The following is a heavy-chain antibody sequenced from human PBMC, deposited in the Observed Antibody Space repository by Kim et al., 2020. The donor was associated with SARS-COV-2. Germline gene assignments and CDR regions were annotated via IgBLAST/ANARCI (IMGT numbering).Heavy chain of an antibody. CDR1: GFDFSDYA. J-gene: IGHJ2*01. CDR2: ISRNSAGI. CDR3: AKGIKPVGRDWYFDA. D-gene: IGHD6-13*01. V-gene: IGHV3-9*01. Sequence: GGSLRLSCAASGFDFSDYAMHWVRQGPGKGLEWVSGISRNSAGIAYADSVKGRFTISRDNGEKSLYLEIKSLRTQDTAFYYCAKGIKPVGRDWYFDAWGRGTLVTVSS.